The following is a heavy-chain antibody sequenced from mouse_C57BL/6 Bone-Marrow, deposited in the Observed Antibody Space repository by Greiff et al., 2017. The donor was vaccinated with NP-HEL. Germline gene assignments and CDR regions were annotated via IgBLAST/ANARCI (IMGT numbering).Heavy chain of an antibody. D-gene: IGHD1-1*01. CDR2: IYPGDGDT. CDR3: ARTTRYFDY. Sequence: QVTLKESGPELVKPGASVKISCKASGYAFSSSWMNWVKQRPGKGLEWIGRIYPGDGDTNYNGKFKGKATLTADKSSSTAYMQLSSLTSEDSAVYFCARTTRYFDYWGQGTTLTVSS. J-gene: IGHJ2*01. V-gene: IGHV1-82*01. CDR1: GYAFSSSW.